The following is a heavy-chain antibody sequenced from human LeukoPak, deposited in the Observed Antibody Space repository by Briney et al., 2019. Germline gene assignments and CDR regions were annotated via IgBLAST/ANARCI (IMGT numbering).Heavy chain of an antibody. J-gene: IGHJ4*02. CDR1: GFTFSSYA. D-gene: IGHD3-10*01. Sequence: GGSLRLSCAASGFTFSSYAMSWVRQAPGKGLEWVSAISGSGGSTYYADSVKGRFTISRDNSKNTLYLQMNSLRAEDTAVYYCVRDPVGNYGSGTYPPSWGQGTLVTVSS. CDR3: VRDPVGNYGSGTYPPS. CDR2: ISGSGGST. V-gene: IGHV3-23*01.